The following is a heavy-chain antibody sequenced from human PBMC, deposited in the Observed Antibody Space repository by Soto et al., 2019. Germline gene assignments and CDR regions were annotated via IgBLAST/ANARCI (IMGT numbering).Heavy chain of an antibody. Sequence: GGSLRLSCAASGFTFSSYAMHWVRQAPGKGLEWVAVISYDGSNKYYADSVKGRFTISRDNSKNTLYLQMNSLRAEDTAVYYCARGAAAGHYYFDYWGQGTLVTVSS. D-gene: IGHD6-13*01. J-gene: IGHJ4*02. CDR1: GFTFSSYA. CDR3: ARGAAAGHYYFDY. V-gene: IGHV3-30*04. CDR2: ISYDGSNK.